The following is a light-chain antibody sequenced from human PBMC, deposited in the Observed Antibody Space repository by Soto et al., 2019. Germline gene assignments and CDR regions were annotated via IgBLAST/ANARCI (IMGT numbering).Light chain of an antibody. V-gene: IGKV1-27*01. Sequence: DIQLTQSPSSLSASVGDRVTITCRASQGISFYLAWYQQTPGKVPKHLSYGASKLDSGVPSRFSGGGSWTNFTLTSSILQPEDFATYCDLQDYNYPMTVGQGTKWIS. CDR3: LQDYNYPMT. CDR1: QGISFY. CDR2: GAS. J-gene: IGKJ1*01.